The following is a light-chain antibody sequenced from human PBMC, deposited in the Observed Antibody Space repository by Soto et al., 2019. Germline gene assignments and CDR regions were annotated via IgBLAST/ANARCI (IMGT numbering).Light chain of an antibody. J-gene: IGLJ3*02. CDR1: SSDVGGYDY. Sequence: QSALTPPASVSGSPGQSITISCTGTSSDVGGYDYVSWYQQHPGKAPKLMIYEVSNRPSGVSNRFSGSKSGNTASLTISGLQAEDEDDYYCSSYTSSSTPWVFGGGTKLTVL. V-gene: IGLV2-14*01. CDR2: EVS. CDR3: SSYTSSSTPWV.